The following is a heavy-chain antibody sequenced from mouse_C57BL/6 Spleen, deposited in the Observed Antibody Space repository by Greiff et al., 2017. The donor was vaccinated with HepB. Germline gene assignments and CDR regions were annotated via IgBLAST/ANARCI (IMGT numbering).Heavy chain of an antibody. J-gene: IGHJ3*01. CDR3: AREGGLRRSWFAY. CDR1: GYAFTNYL. CDR2: INPGSGGT. D-gene: IGHD2-4*01. Sequence: VKLMESGAELVRPGTSVKVSCKASGYAFTNYLIEWVKQRPGQGLEWIGVINPGSGGTNYNEKFKGKATLTADKSSSTAYMQLSSLTSEDSAVYFCAREGGLRRSWFAYWGQGTLVTVSA. V-gene: IGHV1-54*01.